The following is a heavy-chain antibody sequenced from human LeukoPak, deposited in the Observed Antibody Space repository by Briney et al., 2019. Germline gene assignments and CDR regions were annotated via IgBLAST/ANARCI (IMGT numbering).Heavy chain of an antibody. CDR3: ARGIAVAAADAFDI. CDR2: IYYSGST. CDR1: GGSISSGGYY. Sequence: SETLSLTCTVSGGSISSGGYYWSWIRQHPGKGLEWIGYIYYSGSTYYNPSLKSRVTISADTSKNQFSLKLSSVTAADTAVYYCARGIAVAAADAFDIWGQGTMVTVSS. D-gene: IGHD6-19*01. J-gene: IGHJ3*02. V-gene: IGHV4-31*03.